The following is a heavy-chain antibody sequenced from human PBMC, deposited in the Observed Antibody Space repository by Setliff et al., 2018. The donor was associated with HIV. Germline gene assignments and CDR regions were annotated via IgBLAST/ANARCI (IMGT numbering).Heavy chain of an antibody. CDR3: AHLKATHGSLA. V-gene: IGHV4-59*11. CDR1: GGSINSHH. Sequence: PSETLSLTCTVSGGSINSHHWNWIRQPPGKELEWIGSTYYTGSTAYNPSLKSRVTISLDTSKTHFSLKLSSVTAADTAVYYCAHLKATHGSLAWGQGTLVTVSS. J-gene: IGHJ5*02. D-gene: IGHD5-12*01. CDR2: TYYTGST.